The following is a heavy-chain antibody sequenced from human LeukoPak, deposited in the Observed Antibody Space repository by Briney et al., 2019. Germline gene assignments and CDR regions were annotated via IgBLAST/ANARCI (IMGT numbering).Heavy chain of an antibody. CDR2: IYSGGST. D-gene: IGHD2-2*01. CDR3: ARETWVPAATYYYYMDV. J-gene: IGHJ6*03. Sequence: PGGSLRLSCAASGFTVSSNYMSWVRQAPGKGLEWVSVIYSGGSTYYADSVKGRFTISRDNSKNTLYLQMNSLRAEDTAVYYCARETWVPAATYYYYMDVWGKGTTVTVSS. V-gene: IGHV3-53*01. CDR1: GFTVSSNY.